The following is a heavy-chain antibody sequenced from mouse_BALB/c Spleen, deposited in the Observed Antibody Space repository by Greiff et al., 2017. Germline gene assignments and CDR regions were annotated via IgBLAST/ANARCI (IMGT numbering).Heavy chain of an antibody. J-gene: IGHJ3*01. CDR1: GFTFSSYG. Sequence: EVQRVESGGGLVQPGGSLKLSCAASGFTFSSYGMSWVRQTPDKRLELVATINSNGGSTYYPDSVKGRFTISRDNAKNTLYLQMSSLKSEDTTMYYCARGSFAYGGQGTLVTGTA. V-gene: IGHV5-6-3*01. CDR3: ARGSFAY. CDR2: INSNGGST.